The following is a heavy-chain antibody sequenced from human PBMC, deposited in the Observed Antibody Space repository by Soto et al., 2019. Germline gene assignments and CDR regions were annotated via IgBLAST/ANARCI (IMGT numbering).Heavy chain of an antibody. J-gene: IGHJ4*02. CDR3: AKGVIIVR. V-gene: IGHV3-30*04. D-gene: IGHD3-22*01. CDR1: TFNFTSYA. Sequence: QVQLVESGGGVVQPGTSLRLSCAASTFNFTSYAMHWVRQAPGKGLAWVAVISYDGRDKFYADSVKGRFTISRDNSKHTLYLHMNSLRTDDTDMYHCAKGVIIVRWGQGTLVTVSS. CDR2: ISYDGRDK.